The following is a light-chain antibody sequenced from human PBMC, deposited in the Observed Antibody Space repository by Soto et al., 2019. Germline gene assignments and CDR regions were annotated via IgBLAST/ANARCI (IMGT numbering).Light chain of an antibody. CDR1: QTIFSW. J-gene: IGKJ1*01. CDR2: KAS. CDR3: QKYHSYSRT. Sequence: DIQMNQSLSTLSESVGDTVTLTCRASQTIFSWLAWYQQKPGTPTKLLIYKASTLQSGVPSRFSGSGSGTEFTLTISSLQPDDIATYYCQKYHSYSRTVGQGTKVDIK. V-gene: IGKV1-5*03.